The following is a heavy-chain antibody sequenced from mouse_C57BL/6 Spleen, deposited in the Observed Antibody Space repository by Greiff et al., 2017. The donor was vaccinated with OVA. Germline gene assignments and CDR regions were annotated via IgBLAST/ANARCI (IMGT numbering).Heavy chain of an antibody. CDR1: GFTFSDYY. V-gene: IGHV5-12*01. CDR3: ARKGLTGFDY. Sequence: EVKLMESGGGLVQPGGSLKLSCAASGFTFSDYYMYWVRQTPEKRLECVAYISNGGGSTYYPDTVKGRFTISRDNAKNTLYLQMSRLKSEDTAMYYCARKGLTGFDYWGQGTTLTVSS. J-gene: IGHJ2*01. CDR2: ISNGGGST. D-gene: IGHD4-1*01.